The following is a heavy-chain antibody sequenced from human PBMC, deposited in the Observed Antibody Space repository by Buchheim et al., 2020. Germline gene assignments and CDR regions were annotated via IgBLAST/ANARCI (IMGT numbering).Heavy chain of an antibody. D-gene: IGHD3-22*01. CDR3: ALKYYDSRSYSYFDY. CDR1: GFTFSIFA. V-gene: IGHV3-23*01. J-gene: IGHJ4*02. CDR2: SGGSGGAA. Sequence: EVQLLESGGGLVQPGESLRLSCATSGFTFSIFAISWVRQAPGKGLKWVSTSGGSGGAAHYADSLKGRFTVSRDTFKNTLYLKMHSLRAEDTARYYCALKYYDSRSYSYFDYWGQGTL.